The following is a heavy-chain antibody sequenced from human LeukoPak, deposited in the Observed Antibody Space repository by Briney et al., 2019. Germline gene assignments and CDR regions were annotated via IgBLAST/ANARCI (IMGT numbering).Heavy chain of an antibody. V-gene: IGHV3-30*18. CDR2: ISYDGSNK. Sequence: PGGSLRLSCAASGFTFSSYGMHWVRQAPGKGLEWVAVISYDGSNKYYADSVKGRFTISRDNSKNTLYLQMNSLRAEDTAVYYCAKASYDGSGLMDYWGQGTLVTVSS. CDR3: AKASYDGSGLMDY. J-gene: IGHJ4*02. D-gene: IGHD3-22*01. CDR1: GFTFSSYG.